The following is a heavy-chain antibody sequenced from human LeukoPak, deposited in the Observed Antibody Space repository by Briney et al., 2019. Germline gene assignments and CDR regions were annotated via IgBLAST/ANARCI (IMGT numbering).Heavy chain of an antibody. CDR3: ARVKGSYSFDY. D-gene: IGHD3-10*01. CDR2: ISSSRSSYT. Sequence: PGGSLRLSCAASGFTFSDYYMGWIRQAPGKGLECVSFISSSRSSYTNYADSVRGRFTISRDNAKNSLYLQMNSLRAEDTAVYYCARVKGSYSFDYWGQGTLVTVSS. J-gene: IGHJ4*02. V-gene: IGHV3-11*05. CDR1: GFTFSDYY.